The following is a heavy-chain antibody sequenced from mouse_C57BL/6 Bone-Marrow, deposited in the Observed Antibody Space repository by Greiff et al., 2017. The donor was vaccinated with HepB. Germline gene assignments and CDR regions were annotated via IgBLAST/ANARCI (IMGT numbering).Heavy chain of an antibody. CDR2: IHPSDSDT. Sequence: QVHVKQPGAELVKPGASVKVSCKASGYTFTSYWMHWVKQRPGQGLEWIGRIHPSDSDTNYNQKFKGKATLTVDKSSSTAYMQLSSLTSEDSAVYYCAIRTPYYGSSYLYWYFDVWGTGTTVTVSS. V-gene: IGHV1-74*01. CDR3: AIRTPYYGSSYLYWYFDV. CDR1: GYTFTSYW. J-gene: IGHJ1*03. D-gene: IGHD1-1*01.